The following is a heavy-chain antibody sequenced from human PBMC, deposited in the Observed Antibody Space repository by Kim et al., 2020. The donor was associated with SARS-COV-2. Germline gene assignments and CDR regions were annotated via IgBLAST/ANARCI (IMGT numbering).Heavy chain of an antibody. J-gene: IGHJ4*02. V-gene: IGHV1-2*04. CDR2: INPNSGGT. Sequence: ASVKVSCKASGYTFTGYYMHWVRQAPGQGLEWMGWINPNSGGTNYAQKFQGWVTMTRDTSISTAYMELSRLRSDDTAVYYCARDHGGGYSGYDYFGYWGQGTLVTVSS. D-gene: IGHD5-12*01. CDR1: GYTFTGYY. CDR3: ARDHGGGYSGYDYFGY.